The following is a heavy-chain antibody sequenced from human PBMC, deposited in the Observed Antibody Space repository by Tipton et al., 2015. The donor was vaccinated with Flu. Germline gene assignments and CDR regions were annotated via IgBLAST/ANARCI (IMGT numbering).Heavy chain of an antibody. J-gene: IGHJ4*02. CDR2: ISNSGSS. CDR1: GDSISSFY. Sequence: TLSLTCSVSGDSISSFYWSWIRQPPGKGLEWIAYISNSGSSNYNPSLKSRITVSVDTSKNQFSLILSSVIAADTAVYYCARSSRGWYRAMFDWGQGTLVTVSS. CDR3: ARSSRGWYRAMFD. D-gene: IGHD6-19*01. V-gene: IGHV4-59*01.